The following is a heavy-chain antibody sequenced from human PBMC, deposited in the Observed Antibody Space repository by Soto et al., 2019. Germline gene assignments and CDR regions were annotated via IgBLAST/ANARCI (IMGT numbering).Heavy chain of an antibody. V-gene: IGHV3-23*01. Sequence: ASQRLSCAASGFTFNTYAMSWVPPAPGKGLEGVSAISGSGGNTYYADAVKGRFTISRDNSKTTLYVQMTRLRAADTAVYSCVLEGLDNFDDWGQGTLVNVSS. J-gene: IGHJ4*02. CDR1: GFTFNTYA. CDR3: VLEGLDNFDD. CDR2: ISGSGGNT. D-gene: IGHD3-9*01.